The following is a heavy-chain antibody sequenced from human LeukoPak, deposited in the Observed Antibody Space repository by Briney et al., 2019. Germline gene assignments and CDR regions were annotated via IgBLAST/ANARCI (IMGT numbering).Heavy chain of an antibody. CDR3: ARGIEYIGYVLEY. Sequence: GRSLRLSCAASGFTFSSYAMHWVRQAPGKGLEWVAVIWYDGSNKYYADSVKGRFTISRDNSKNTLYLQMNSLRAEDTALYYRARGIEYIGYVLEYGGQGTLVTVSP. J-gene: IGHJ4*02. V-gene: IGHV3-33*01. D-gene: IGHD5-12*01. CDR1: GFTFSSYA. CDR2: IWYDGSNK.